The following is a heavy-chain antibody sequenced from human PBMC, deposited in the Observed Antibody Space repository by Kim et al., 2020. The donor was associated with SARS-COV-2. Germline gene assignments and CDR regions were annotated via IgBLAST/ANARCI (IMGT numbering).Heavy chain of an antibody. Sequence: GRSLRVSCAASGFSFSSYDMHWVRQAPGKGLEWVAFISNDGINKDYANSVRGRFTISRDKTENTLSLQMNSLRGEDTAVYYCVRPGGPGTPWSWFDPWG. D-gene: IGHD3-16*01. CDR1: GFSFSSYD. CDR3: VRPGGPGTPWSWFDP. J-gene: IGHJ5*02. V-gene: IGHV3-30*04. CDR2: ISNDGINK.